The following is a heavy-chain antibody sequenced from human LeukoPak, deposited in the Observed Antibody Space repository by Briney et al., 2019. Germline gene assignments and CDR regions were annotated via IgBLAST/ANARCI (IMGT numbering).Heavy chain of an antibody. CDR3: ARRSITMVRGVISDDAFDI. D-gene: IGHD3-10*01. V-gene: IGHV5-51*01. CDR1: GYSFTSYW. J-gene: IGHJ3*02. Sequence: GESLKISCKGSGYSFTSYWIGWVRQMPGKGLEWIGIIYPGDSDTRYSTSFQGQVTISADKSISTAYVQWSSLKASDTAMYYCARRSITMVRGVISDDAFDIWGQGTMVTVSS. CDR2: IYPGDSDT.